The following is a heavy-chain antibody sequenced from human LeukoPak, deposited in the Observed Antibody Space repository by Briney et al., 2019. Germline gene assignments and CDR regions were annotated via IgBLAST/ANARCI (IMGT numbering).Heavy chain of an antibody. V-gene: IGHV1-2*02. CDR3: ARDLKCRRPTFFDY. Sequence: GASVKVSCKASGYTFTGYYMHWVRQAPGQGLEWMGWINPNSGGTNYAQKFQGRVTMTRDTSISTAYMELSRLRSDDTAVYYCARDLKCRRPTFFDYWGQGTLVTVSS. J-gene: IGHJ4*02. CDR2: INPNSGGT. D-gene: IGHD1-1*01. CDR1: GYTFTGYY.